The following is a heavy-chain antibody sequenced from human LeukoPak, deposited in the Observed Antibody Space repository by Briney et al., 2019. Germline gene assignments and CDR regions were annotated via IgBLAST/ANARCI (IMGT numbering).Heavy chain of an antibody. V-gene: IGHV3-21*01. CDR3: ARQCYYYDSNESCDY. J-gene: IGHJ4*02. CDR1: GFPFSTYS. Sequence: GGALRLSCAAPGFPFSTYSMNWGRQAPRKGLEWVSSISSGRGYIYYADSVKGRFSISRDNAKNSLYLQMNSLRAEDTAVYYCARQCYYYDSNESCDYWGQGTLVTVSS. D-gene: IGHD3-22*01. CDR2: ISSGRGYI.